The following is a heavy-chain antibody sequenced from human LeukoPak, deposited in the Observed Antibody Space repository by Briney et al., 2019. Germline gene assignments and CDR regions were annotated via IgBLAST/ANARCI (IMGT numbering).Heavy chain of an antibody. D-gene: IGHD3-9*01. J-gene: IGHJ1*01. CDR1: GFTFSSYG. V-gene: IGHV3-30*02. Sequence: PGGSLRLSCAASGFTFSSYGMHWVRQAPGKGLEWVAFIRYGGSNKYYADSVKGRFTISRDNSKNTLYLQMNSLRAEDTAVYYCARDKSGLRYFDWLGYFQHWGQGTLVTVSS. CDR3: ARDKSGLRYFDWLGYFQH. CDR2: IRYGGSNK.